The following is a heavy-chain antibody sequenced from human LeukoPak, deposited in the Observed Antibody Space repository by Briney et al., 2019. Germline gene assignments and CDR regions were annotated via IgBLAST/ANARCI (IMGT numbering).Heavy chain of an antibody. V-gene: IGHV3-30-3*01. CDR2: ISYDGSNK. D-gene: IGHD6-19*01. CDR3: ARDRMGSRYSSGQRLYYYMDV. J-gene: IGHJ6*03. CDR1: GFTFSSYA. Sequence: QPGRSLRLSCAASGFTFSSYAMHWVRQAPGKGLEWVAVISYDGSNKYYADSVKGRFTISRDNSKNTLYLQMNSLRAEDTAVYYCARDRMGSRYSSGQRLYYYMDVWGKGTTVTVSS.